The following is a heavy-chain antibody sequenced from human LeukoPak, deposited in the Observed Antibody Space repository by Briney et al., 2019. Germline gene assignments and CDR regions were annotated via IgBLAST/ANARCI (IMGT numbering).Heavy chain of an antibody. D-gene: IGHD2-21*02. Sequence: SQTLSLTCTVSGGSISSGGYYWSRIRQHPGKGLEWIGYIYYSGSTYFNPSLTSRVSISVDTSKNHFSLKLSSVTAADTAVYYCARSKWSAYCGGDCYTVYFDYWGQGTLVTVSS. CDR1: GGSISSGGYY. CDR2: IYYSGST. CDR3: ARSKWSAYCGGDCYTVYFDY. V-gene: IGHV4-31*03. J-gene: IGHJ4*02.